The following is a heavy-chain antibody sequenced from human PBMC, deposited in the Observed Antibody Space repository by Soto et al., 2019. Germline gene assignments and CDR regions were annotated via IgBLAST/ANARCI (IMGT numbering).Heavy chain of an antibody. Sequence: GWSLRLSCAPSGFTFNSYAMSWVRQSPRKGLEWGSAISGSCGSTYYADSVKGRFTISRDNSKNKLYLQMNSLRPEETAVYYCAKDPISKFLKGHNWLDPWGQGTLVTVSS. CDR3: AKDPISKFLKGHNWLDP. D-gene: IGHD3-3*01. V-gene: IGHV3-23*01. CDR2: ISGSCGST. J-gene: IGHJ5*02. CDR1: GFTFNSYA.